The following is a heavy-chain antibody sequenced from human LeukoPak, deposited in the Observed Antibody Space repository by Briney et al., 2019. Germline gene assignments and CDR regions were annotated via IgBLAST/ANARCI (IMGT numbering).Heavy chain of an antibody. CDR2: IRYDGSNK. J-gene: IGHJ6*03. CDR1: GFTLSSYG. Sequence: PGRSLRLSRAASGFTLSSYGMHCVRQAPGKGLEWVAVIRYDGSNKYYADSAKGRFTISRDNSKNRLYLQVNSLRAEDTAVYYCAKGSMPYYYDSSGYYPYDYYYYYMDVWGKGTTVTVSS. CDR3: AKGSMPYYYDSSGYYPYDYYYYYMDV. D-gene: IGHD3-22*01. V-gene: IGHV3-30*02.